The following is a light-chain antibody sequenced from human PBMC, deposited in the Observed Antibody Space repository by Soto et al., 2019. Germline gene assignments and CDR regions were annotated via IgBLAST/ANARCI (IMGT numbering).Light chain of an antibody. V-gene: IGKV3-15*01. CDR3: QQYDDWPLT. Sequence: EVVMTQSPGTLSVSPGGRATLSCRASRSLTTNLAWYQKKPGQAPRLLIHDASTRATGIPARFSGSGSGTEFALPISSLQSEDFAVYYCQQYDDWPLTVGQGTRLETK. CDR1: RSLTTN. CDR2: DAS. J-gene: IGKJ5*01.